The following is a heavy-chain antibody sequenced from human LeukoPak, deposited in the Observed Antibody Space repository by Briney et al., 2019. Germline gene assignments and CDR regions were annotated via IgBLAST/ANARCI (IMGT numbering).Heavy chain of an antibody. Sequence: PSGGSLRLSCAASGFTFSTYAMSWVRQAPGKGLEWVSAISGSGSSTYYADSVKGRFTISRDNSKNTLYLQMNSLRAEDTAIYYCARDPNSYFYDTSAYLYWGQGTLVTVSS. D-gene: IGHD3-9*01. CDR2: ISGSGSST. V-gene: IGHV3-23*01. J-gene: IGHJ4*02. CDR1: GFTFSTYA. CDR3: ARDPNSYFYDTSAYLY.